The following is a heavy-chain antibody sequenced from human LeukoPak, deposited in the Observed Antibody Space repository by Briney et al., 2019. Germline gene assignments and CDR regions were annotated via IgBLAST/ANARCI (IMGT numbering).Heavy chain of an antibody. CDR1: GFTFSSYA. CDR2: ISYDGSNK. D-gene: IGHD1-1*01. J-gene: IGHJ6*02. CDR3: AREDTTYYYSMGV. Sequence: SGGSLRLSCAASGFTFSSYAMHWVRQAPGKGLEWVAVISYDGSNKYYADSVKGRFTISRDNSKNTLYLQMNSLRAEDTAVYYCAREDTTYYYSMGVWGQGTTVTVSS. V-gene: IGHV3-30-3*01.